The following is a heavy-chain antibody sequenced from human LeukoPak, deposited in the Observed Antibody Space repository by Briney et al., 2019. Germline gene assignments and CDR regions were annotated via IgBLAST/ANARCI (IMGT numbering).Heavy chain of an antibody. CDR3: ARDGNGVRYNWFDP. CDR2: IYTSGST. D-gene: IGHD3-9*01. Sequence: SETLSLTCTVSGGSISSGSYYWSWIRQPAGKGLEWIGRIYTSGSTNYKPSLMSRVTISVDTSKNQFSLKLSSVTAADTAVYYCARDGNGVRYNWFDPWGQGTLVTVSS. V-gene: IGHV4-61*02. J-gene: IGHJ5*02. CDR1: GGSISSGSYY.